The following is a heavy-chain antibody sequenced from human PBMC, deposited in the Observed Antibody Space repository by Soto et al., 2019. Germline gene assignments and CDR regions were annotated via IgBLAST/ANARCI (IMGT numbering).Heavy chain of an antibody. CDR2: IFYNLDT. J-gene: IGHJ4*02. D-gene: IGHD3-22*01. Sequence: SETLSLTCTVSGDSISSSNYYWGWIRQPPGKGLEWIGTIFYNLDTYYNPSLKSRLSISIDTSKNRFSLKLRSVTAADTAVYYCEGQVDRSGYFYEFDHSGQGTLVTVSS. V-gene: IGHV4-39*01. CDR1: GDSISSSNYY. CDR3: EGQVDRSGYFYEFDH.